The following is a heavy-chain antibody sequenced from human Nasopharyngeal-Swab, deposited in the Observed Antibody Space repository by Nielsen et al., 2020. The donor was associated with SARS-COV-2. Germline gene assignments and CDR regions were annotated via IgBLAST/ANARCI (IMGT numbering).Heavy chain of an antibody. J-gene: IGHJ4*02. D-gene: IGHD2-21*01. CDR3: TRGIDFDY. CDR1: GYIFPAYW. Sequence: GGSLRLSCTGSGYIFPAYWIAWLRQLPGKGLEWLRIIYPGDSDTTYSPSFQGRVTLSADKSINTAYLQWSSLQASDIGIYYCTRGIDFDYWGQGTLVTVSS. V-gene: IGHV5-51*01. CDR2: IYPGDSDT.